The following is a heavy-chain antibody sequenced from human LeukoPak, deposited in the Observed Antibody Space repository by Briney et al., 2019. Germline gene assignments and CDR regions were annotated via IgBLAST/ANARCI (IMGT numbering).Heavy chain of an antibody. J-gene: IGHJ3*02. CDR1: GGTFSSYA. CDR2: IIPIFGTA. Sequence: GASVKVSCKASGGTFSSYAISWVRQAPGQGLEWMGGIIPIFGTANYAQKFQGTVTIPTDESTSTAYMELRSLRSEDTAVYYCARDDYGGTSGFDIWGQGTMVTVSS. D-gene: IGHD4-23*01. CDR3: ARDDYGGTSGFDI. V-gene: IGHV1-69*05.